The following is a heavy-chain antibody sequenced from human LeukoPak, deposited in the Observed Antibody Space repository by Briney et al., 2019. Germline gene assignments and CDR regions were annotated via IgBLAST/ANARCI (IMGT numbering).Heavy chain of an antibody. CDR1: GFTFSSYA. CDR3: ARERFLEWSLDYYYGMDV. J-gene: IGHJ6*02. D-gene: IGHD3-3*01. V-gene: IGHV3-23*01. Sequence: GGSLRLSCAASGFTFSSYAMSWVRQAPGKGLEWVAAVSGGGGGTYYADSVKGRFTISRDTSKNTLYLQMNSLRAEDTAVYYCARERFLEWSLDYYYGMDVWGQGTTVTVSS. CDR2: VSGGGGGT.